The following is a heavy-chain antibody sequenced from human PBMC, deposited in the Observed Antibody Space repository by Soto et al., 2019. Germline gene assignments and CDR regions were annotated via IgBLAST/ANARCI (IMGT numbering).Heavy chain of an antibody. CDR1: GGTFSSYA. Sequence: QVQLVQSGAEVKKPGSSVKVSCKASGGTFSSYAISWVRQAPGQGLEWRGGIIPIFGTANYAQKFQGRVTITADESTSTAYMELSSLRSEGTAGYYCARNLYCSGGSCYSGDYYYYYGMDVWGQGTTVTVSS. J-gene: IGHJ6*02. V-gene: IGHV1-69*01. CDR3: ARNLYCSGGSCYSGDYYYYYGMDV. CDR2: IIPIFGTA. D-gene: IGHD2-15*01.